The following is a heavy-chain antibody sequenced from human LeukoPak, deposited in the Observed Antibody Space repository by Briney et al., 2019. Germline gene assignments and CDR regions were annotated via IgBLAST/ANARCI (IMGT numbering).Heavy chain of an antibody. CDR1: GFTFSRHP. J-gene: IGHJ3*02. V-gene: IGHV3-64*01. CDR3: ARGAGYSSSWFSAFDI. D-gene: IGHD6-13*01. CDR2: INSDGSST. Sequence: GGSLRLSCAASGFTFSRHPMHWVRQAPGRGLECVSSINSDGSSTYYANSVKGRFTMSRDNSKNMLYLQMGSLRAEDMAVYYCARGAGYSSSWFSAFDIWGQGTMVTVSS.